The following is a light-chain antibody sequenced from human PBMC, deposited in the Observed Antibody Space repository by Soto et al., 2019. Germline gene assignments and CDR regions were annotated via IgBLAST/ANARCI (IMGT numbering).Light chain of an antibody. V-gene: IGKV3-20*01. J-gene: IGKJ1*01. Sequence: EIVLTQSPGTLSLSPGERATLSCRASQSVASNYLAWYQQKPGQAPRLLIYGASSRATGIPDRFSGSGSGTDFTLTISRLEPEDFAVYNCQQYSRSPWMFGQGTKVEIK. CDR3: QQYSRSPWM. CDR1: QSVASNY. CDR2: GAS.